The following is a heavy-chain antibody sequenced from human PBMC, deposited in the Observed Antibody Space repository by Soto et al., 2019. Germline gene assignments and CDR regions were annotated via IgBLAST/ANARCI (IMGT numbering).Heavy chain of an antibody. J-gene: IGHJ4*02. CDR3: SEANSATLTGSICYSFEY. CDR2: FSGGRDTT. V-gene: IGHV3-23*01. CDR1: GFTFSSYA. D-gene: IGHD3-9*01. Sequence: VQLLESGGGLVQPGGSLRLSCVASGFTFSSYAMSWVRQAPGQRLEWVATFSGGRDTTWHADSVKGRFTVSRDSSKKTLFLQMNRLRPEDTALYYCSEANSATLTGSICYSFEYWGQGTLVTVSS.